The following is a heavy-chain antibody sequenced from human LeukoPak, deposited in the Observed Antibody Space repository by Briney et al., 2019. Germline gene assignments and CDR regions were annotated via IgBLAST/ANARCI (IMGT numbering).Heavy chain of an antibody. D-gene: IGHD3-10*01. Sequence: PSETLSLTCTVSGGSISSSSYYWGWIRQPPGKGLEWIGSIYYSGSTYYNPSLKGRVTISVHTSKNQFSLKLSSVTAADTAVYYCARQPTMVRGVGINWFDPWGQGTLATVSS. CDR3: ARQPTMVRGVGINWFDP. CDR2: IYYSGST. CDR1: GGSISSSSYY. V-gene: IGHV4-39*01. J-gene: IGHJ5*02.